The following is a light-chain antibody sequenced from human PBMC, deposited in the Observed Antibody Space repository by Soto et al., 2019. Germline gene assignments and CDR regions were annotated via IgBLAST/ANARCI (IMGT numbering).Light chain of an antibody. Sequence: EIVMTQSPVTLSVSPGERATLSCSASQSVGANLAWYQHKPGQAPRLLIYGASSRATGIPARFSGSGSGTEFTLTINNLQSEDFAVYFCQQYNNRPPLTFGGGTRVEIK. CDR2: GAS. CDR3: QQYNNRPPLT. V-gene: IGKV3-15*01. J-gene: IGKJ4*01. CDR1: QSVGAN.